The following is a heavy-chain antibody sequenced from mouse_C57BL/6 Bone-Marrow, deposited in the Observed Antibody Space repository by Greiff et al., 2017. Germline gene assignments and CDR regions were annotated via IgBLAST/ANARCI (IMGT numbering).Heavy chain of an antibody. CDR1: GYSFTDYN. V-gene: IGHV1-39*01. CDR2: INPNYGTT. Sequence: EVQLQQSGPELVKPGASVKISCKASGYSFTDYNMNWVKQSNGKSLEWIGVINPNYGTTSYNQKFKSKATLTVDQSSSTAYMQLNSLTSEDSAVYYCASRSYGSSYDYAMDYWGQGTSVTVSS. J-gene: IGHJ4*01. D-gene: IGHD1-1*01. CDR3: ASRSYGSSYDYAMDY.